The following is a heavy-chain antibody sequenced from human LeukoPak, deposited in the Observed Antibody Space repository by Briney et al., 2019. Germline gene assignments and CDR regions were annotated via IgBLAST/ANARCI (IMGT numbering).Heavy chain of an antibody. CDR2: INPNSGGT. V-gene: IGHV1-2*02. J-gene: IGHJ4*02. CDR1: GYTFTGYY. CDR3: ARRRYCTNGVCYPFDY. Sequence: ASVKVSCKASGYTFTGYYMHWVRQAPGQGLEWMGWINPNSGGTNYAQKFQGRVAMTRDTSISTAYMELSRLRSDDTAVYYCARRRYCTNGVCYPFDYWGQGTLVTVSS. D-gene: IGHD2-8*01.